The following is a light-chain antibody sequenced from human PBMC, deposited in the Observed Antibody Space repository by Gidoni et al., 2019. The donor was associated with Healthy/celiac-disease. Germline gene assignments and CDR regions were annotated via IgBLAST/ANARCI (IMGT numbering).Light chain of an antibody. CDR1: KVGDKY. J-gene: IGLJ2*01. V-gene: IGLV3-1*01. CDR3: QAGDSSIVV. Sequence: SYYLTQPPSLSVSPGQTASITCSGDKVGDKYACWYQQKPGQSPVLVIYQDSKRPSGIPERFSGSNSGNTATLTISGTQAMDEADYYCQAGDSSIVVFGGGTKLTVL. CDR2: QDS.